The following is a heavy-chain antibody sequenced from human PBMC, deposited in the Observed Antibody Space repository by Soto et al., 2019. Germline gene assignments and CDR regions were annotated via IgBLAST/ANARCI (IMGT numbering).Heavy chain of an antibody. CDR1: GFSFSSYA. Sequence: GGSLRLSCVASGFSFSSYAMNWVRQAPGKGLEWVSSISGNGYNTYHADSAKGRFTISRDNSKNTLYLQMNSLRADDTALYYCAKGNYGDYVRLDYWGQGTLVTVSS. V-gene: IGHV3-23*01. J-gene: IGHJ4*02. CDR3: AKGNYGDYVRLDY. D-gene: IGHD4-17*01. CDR2: ISGNGYNT.